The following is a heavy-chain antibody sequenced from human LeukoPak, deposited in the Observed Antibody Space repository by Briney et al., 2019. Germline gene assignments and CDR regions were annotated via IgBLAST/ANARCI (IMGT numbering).Heavy chain of an antibody. J-gene: IGHJ4*02. CDR3: AKDLGYCSSTTCYGFDY. CDR2: IRGGGGTT. D-gene: IGHD2-2*01. V-gene: IGHV3-23*01. CDR1: GFTFSSYA. Sequence: PGGSLRVSCAASGFTFSSYAMSWVRQAPGKGLEWLSSIRGGGGTTYYADSVKGRFTISRDNSKNTLYLQMNSLRAEDTAFYYCAKDLGYCSSTTCYGFDYWGQGTLVTVSS.